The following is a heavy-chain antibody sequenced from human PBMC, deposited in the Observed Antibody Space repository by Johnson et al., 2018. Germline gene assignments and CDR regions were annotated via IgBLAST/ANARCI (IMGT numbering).Heavy chain of an antibody. CDR3: ASLSNDGEWF. CDR2: ISSSSSTI. D-gene: IGHD3-3*01. J-gene: IGHJ4*01. CDR1: GFTFSTYS. Sequence: VQLVQSGGGLVQPGGSLRLSCSTSGFTFSTYSMNWVRQAPGKGLEWVSYISSSSSTIFYADSVKGRFTITRDNAKNSLYLQMNSLRDEDTAIYYCASLSNDGEWFWGHGTLVTVSS. V-gene: IGHV3-48*02.